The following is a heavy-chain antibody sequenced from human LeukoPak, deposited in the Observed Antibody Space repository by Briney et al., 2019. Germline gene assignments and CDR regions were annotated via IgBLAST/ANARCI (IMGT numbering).Heavy chain of an antibody. CDR2: IIPIFGTA. CDR3: ASGVVLMVYAQAYYFDY. Sequence: GASVKVSCKASGGTFSSYAISWVRQAPGQGLEWMGGIIPIFGTANYAQKFQGRVTITADESTSTAYMELSSLRSEDTAVYYCASGVVLMVYAQAYYFDYWGQGTLVTVSS. D-gene: IGHD2-8*01. V-gene: IGHV1-69*13. J-gene: IGHJ4*02. CDR1: GGTFSSYA.